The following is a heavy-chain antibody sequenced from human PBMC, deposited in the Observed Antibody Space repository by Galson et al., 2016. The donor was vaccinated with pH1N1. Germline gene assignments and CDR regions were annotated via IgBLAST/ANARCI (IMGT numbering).Heavy chain of an antibody. Sequence: SVKVSCKASGYTFITYYIHWVRQAPGQGLEWLGIINPSGVSTTYAQKFQGRVTMTRDTSTSTVYMELIRLRSEDTAVYYCSSRSSGQLHFDYWGQGTLVTVSS. CDR2: INPSGVST. J-gene: IGHJ4*02. CDR1: GYTFITYY. D-gene: IGHD3-22*01. V-gene: IGHV1-46*01. CDR3: SSRSSGQLHFDY.